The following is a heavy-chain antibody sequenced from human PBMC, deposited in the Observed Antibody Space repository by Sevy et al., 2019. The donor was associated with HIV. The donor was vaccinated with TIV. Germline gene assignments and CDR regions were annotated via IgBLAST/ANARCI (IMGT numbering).Heavy chain of an antibody. J-gene: IGHJ4*02. Sequence: GGSLRLSCAASGFTFSSYGMHWVRQAPGKGLEWVAVISYDGSNKYYADSMKGRFTISRDNSKNTLYLQMNSLRAEDTAVYYCAKPIGIAAAGTFDYWGQGTLVTVSS. CDR3: AKPIGIAAAGTFDY. D-gene: IGHD6-13*01. V-gene: IGHV3-30*18. CDR1: GFTFSSYG. CDR2: ISYDGSNK.